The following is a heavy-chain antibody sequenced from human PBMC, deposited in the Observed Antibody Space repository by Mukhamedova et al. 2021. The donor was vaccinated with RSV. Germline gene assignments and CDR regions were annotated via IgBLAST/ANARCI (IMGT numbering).Heavy chain of an antibody. D-gene: IGHD6-13*01. V-gene: IGHV1-2*02. J-gene: IGHJ6*02. Sequence: WVGWINPNSGGTNYAQKFQGRVTMTRDTSISTAYMELSRLRSDDTAVYYCARALAAAGYYYYGMDVWGQGTTVTVSS. CDR2: INPNSGGT. CDR3: ARALAAAGYYYYGMDV.